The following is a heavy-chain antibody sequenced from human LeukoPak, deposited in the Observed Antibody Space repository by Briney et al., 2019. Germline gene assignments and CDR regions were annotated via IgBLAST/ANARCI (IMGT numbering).Heavy chain of an antibody. J-gene: IGHJ6*02. CDR1: GFTFSSYS. CDR3: ARDRSYYGSGTPYYYGMDV. V-gene: IGHV3-21*01. D-gene: IGHD3-10*01. CDR2: ISSSSSYI. Sequence: GGSLRLSCAASGFTFSSYSMNWVRQAPGKGLEWLSSISSSSSYIYYADSVKGRFTISRDNAKNSLYLQMNSLRAEDTAVYYCARDRSYYGSGTPYYYGMDVWGQGTTVTVSS.